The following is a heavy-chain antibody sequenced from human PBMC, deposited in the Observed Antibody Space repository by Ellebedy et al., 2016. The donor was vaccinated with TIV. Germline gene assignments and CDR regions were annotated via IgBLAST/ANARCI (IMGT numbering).Heavy chain of an antibody. V-gene: IGHV4-39*07. CDR3: ARGGGSQGYYFDY. D-gene: IGHD1-26*01. CDR1: GGSISSSSYY. J-gene: IGHJ4*02. CDR2: IYYSGST. Sequence: SETLSLTXTVSGGSISSSSYYWGCIRQPPGKGLEWIGSIYYSGSTNYNPSLKSRVTISVDTSKNQFSLKLSSVTAADTAVYYCARGGGSQGYYFDYWGQGTLVTVSS.